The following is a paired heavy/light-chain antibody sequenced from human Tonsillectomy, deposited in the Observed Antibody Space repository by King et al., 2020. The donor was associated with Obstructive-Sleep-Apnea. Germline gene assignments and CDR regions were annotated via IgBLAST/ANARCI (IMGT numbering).Heavy chain of an antibody. CDR1: GFTFSDYY. J-gene: IGHJ4*02. D-gene: IGHD1-26*01. CDR2: ISNTSTYT. CDR3: ARFGVRSASYGKTADY. V-gene: IGHV3-11*06. Sequence: QVQLVESGGGLVKPGGSLRLSCAASGFTFSDYYMSWIRQAPGKGLKWVSYISNTSTYTNYADSVRGRFTISRDNTKNSLFLQMNSLGAEDTAVYYCARFGVRSASYGKTADYWGQGILVTVSS.
Light chain of an antibody. J-gene: IGKJ5*01. CDR3: QQYGSSPIT. CDR2: GAS. CDR1: QSVSSSS. V-gene: IGKV3-20*01. Sequence: EIVLTQSPDTLSLSPGERASLSCRASQSVSSSSIAWYQQKPGQAPRLLIYGASSRATGIPDRFSGSGSGTDFTLTISRLEPEDFAVYSCQQYGSSPITFGQGTRLEIK.